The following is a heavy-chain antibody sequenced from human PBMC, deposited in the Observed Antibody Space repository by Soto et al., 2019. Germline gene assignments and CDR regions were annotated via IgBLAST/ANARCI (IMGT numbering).Heavy chain of an antibody. J-gene: IGHJ6*02. V-gene: IGHV4-4*07. CDR3: ARVAFSYFGMDV. D-gene: IGHD3-3*02. Sequence: SETLSLTCSVPGGATSSYYWSWVRQPAGKGLEWIGRVFSSGSTNYNASLKSRVSMSIDTSKNEVSLTLRSVTAADTAVYYCARVAFSYFGMDVWGPGTTVTVSS. CDR1: GGATSSYY. CDR2: VFSSGST.